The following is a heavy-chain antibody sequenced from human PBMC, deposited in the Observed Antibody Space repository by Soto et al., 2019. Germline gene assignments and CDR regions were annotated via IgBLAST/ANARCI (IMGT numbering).Heavy chain of an antibody. Sequence: PGGSLRLSCAASGFTFSSYDMNWVRQAPGKGLEWISYISSSSNTIYYADSVKGRFTISRDNAENSLFLIMDSLRAEDTAVYYCAAYNTSRHAALDIWGRGTMVTVSS. D-gene: IGHD3-3*01. CDR3: AAYNTSRHAALDI. J-gene: IGHJ3*02. V-gene: IGHV3-48*01. CDR1: GFTFSSYD. CDR2: ISSSSNTI.